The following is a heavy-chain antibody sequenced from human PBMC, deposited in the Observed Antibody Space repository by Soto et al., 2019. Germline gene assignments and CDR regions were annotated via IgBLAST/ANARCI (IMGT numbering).Heavy chain of an antibody. CDR3: AKDLGPLDYYDSSGYPAY. CDR1: GFTFDDYA. J-gene: IGHJ4*02. CDR2: ISWNSGSI. Sequence: GGSLRLSCAASGFTFDDYAMHWVRQAPGKGLEWVSGISWNSGSIGYADSVKGRFTISRDNSKNTLYLQMNSLRAEDTAVYYCAKDLGPLDYYDSSGYPAYWGQGTLVTVSS. V-gene: IGHV3-9*01. D-gene: IGHD3-22*01.